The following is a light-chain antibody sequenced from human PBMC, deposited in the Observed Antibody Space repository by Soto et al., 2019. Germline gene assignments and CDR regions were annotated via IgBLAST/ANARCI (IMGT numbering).Light chain of an antibody. CDR2: KAS. J-gene: IGKJ2*01. CDR1: QTISSW. CDR3: QQYNSFPFT. Sequence: DIQMTQSPSTLSASVGDRVTITCRASQTISSWLTWYQQKPGKAPKFMIFKASTLETGVPSRFSGSGSGTEFTLTISSLQPDDFATYYCQQYNSFPFTFGQGTKLEIK. V-gene: IGKV1-5*03.